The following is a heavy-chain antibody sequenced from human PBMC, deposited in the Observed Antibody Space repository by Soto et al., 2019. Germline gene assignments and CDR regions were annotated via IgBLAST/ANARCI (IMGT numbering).Heavy chain of an antibody. V-gene: IGHV1-69*13. Sequence: SVKVSCKASGGTFGSYAISWVRQAPGQGLEWMGGIIPIFGTANYAQKFQGRVTITADESTSTAYMELSSLRSEDTAVYYCATLMVYVENWFDPWGQGTLVTVSS. CDR2: IIPIFGTA. CDR1: GGTFGSYA. J-gene: IGHJ5*02. D-gene: IGHD2-8*01. CDR3: ATLMVYVENWFDP.